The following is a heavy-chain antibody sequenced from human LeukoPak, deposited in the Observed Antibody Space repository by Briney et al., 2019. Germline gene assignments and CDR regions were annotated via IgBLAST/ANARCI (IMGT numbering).Heavy chain of an antibody. CDR1: GFTFSSYG. D-gene: IGHD6-13*01. V-gene: IGHV3-30*02. J-gene: IGHJ4*02. CDR2: IRSDGSNK. Sequence: GGSLRLSCAASGFTFSSYGMHWVRQAPGKGLHWVAFIRSDGSNKYYADSVKGRFTISRDNSKNTLYLQMNSLRAEDTALYYCASGGVWRIDYWGQGTLVTVSS. CDR3: ASGGVWRIDY.